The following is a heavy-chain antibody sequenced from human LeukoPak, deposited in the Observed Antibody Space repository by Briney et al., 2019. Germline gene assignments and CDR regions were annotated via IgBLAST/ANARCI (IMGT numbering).Heavy chain of an antibody. J-gene: IGHJ4*02. CDR2: ISGSGGST. Sequence: GGSLRLSCAASGFAFSSYAMSWVRQAPGKGLEWVSAISGSGGSTYYADSVKGRFTISRDNSKNTLYLQMNSLRAEDTAVYYCALIVGASYFDYWGQGTLVTISS. V-gene: IGHV3-23*01. D-gene: IGHD1-26*01. CDR1: GFAFSSYA. CDR3: ALIVGASYFDY.